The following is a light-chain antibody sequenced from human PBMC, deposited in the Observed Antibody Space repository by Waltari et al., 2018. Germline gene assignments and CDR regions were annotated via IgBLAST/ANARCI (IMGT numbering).Light chain of an antibody. V-gene: IGKV1-NL1*01. CDR3: QQCYGTPYT. Sequence: DIQMTQSPSSLSASVGDRVINTCRASRGISNSLAWYQQKPGKAPNLLLYDASRLETGVPSRFSGSGSGTDYTLTISSLQPEDFATYYCQQCYGTPYTFGQGTKLEIK. J-gene: IGKJ2*01. CDR1: RGISNS. CDR2: DAS.